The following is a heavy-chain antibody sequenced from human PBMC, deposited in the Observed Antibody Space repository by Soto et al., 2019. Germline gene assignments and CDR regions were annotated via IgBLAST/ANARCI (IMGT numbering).Heavy chain of an antibody. CDR3: VFSISGKYHPFHH. D-gene: IGHD2-2*01. V-gene: IGHV3-33*01. CDR1: GFFFRDFG. CDR2: IWYDGSNT. J-gene: IGHJ4*01. Sequence: GGSLRLSCVASGFFFRDFGMHWVRQAPGKGLEWVSVIWYDGSNTYQGESVKGRFTMSRDISKNTLYLQMDSLRPEATAVYYCVFSISGKYHPFHHWGHRSLFTVSS.